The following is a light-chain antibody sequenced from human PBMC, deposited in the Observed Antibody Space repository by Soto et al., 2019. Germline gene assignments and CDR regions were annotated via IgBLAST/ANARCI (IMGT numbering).Light chain of an antibody. V-gene: IGLV1-47*01. CDR2: KNS. Sequence: QPVLTQPPSASGAPGQRVTISCSGSTSNIGYNYVSWYQQLPATAPTLLIYKNSQRPSGVPARFSGSKSGTSASLAISGLRSEDEADYYCATWDDTLTAVVFGGGTKLTVL. CDR3: ATWDDTLTAVV. J-gene: IGLJ2*01. CDR1: TSNIGYNY.